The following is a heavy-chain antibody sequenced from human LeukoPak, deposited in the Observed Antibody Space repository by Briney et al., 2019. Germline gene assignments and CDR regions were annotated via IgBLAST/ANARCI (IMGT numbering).Heavy chain of an antibody. V-gene: IGHV4-34*01. CDR1: GGSFSGYY. CDR2: INRSGST. Sequence: SETLSLTCAVYGGSFSGYYWSWIRQPPGKGLEWIGEINRSGSTNFNPSPNGRVSISRDTTKNLFSLRLRSVTAADTAVYFCARGRVSSSTWYSTYYYFFYMDVWGKGTTVTVSS. J-gene: IGHJ6*03. CDR3: ARGRVSSSTWYSTYYYFFYMDV. D-gene: IGHD1-1*01.